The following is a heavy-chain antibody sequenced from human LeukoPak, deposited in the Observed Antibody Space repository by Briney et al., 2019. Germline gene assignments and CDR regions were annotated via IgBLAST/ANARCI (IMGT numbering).Heavy chain of an antibody. CDR2: ISAYSSYT. CDR3: ATTRGSHVLTPYFDY. CDR1: GYTFSTYG. J-gene: IGHJ4*02. D-gene: IGHD3-16*01. Sequence: ASVKVSCKASGYTFSTYGVSWVRQAPGQGLEWMGWISAYSSYTRYVEKFQGRVTMTIDTSTNTADMELRSLRSDDTAVYYCATTRGSHVLTPYFDYWGQGTLVTVSS. V-gene: IGHV1-18*01.